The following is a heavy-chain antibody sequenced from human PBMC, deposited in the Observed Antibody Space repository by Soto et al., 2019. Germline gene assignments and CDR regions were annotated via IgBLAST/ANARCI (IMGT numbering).Heavy chain of an antibody. Sequence: SETLSLTCTVSGDSIGSGDYYWSWIRQSPGKGLEWIGYIYYSGSPYYNESLRSRLTISLDTSKNHFSLKLSSVTAADTAVYYCARVRSYGMDVWGQGTTFTVSS. CDR3: ARVRSYGMDV. CDR2: IYYSGSP. J-gene: IGHJ6*02. CDR1: GDSIGSGDYY. V-gene: IGHV4-30-4*01.